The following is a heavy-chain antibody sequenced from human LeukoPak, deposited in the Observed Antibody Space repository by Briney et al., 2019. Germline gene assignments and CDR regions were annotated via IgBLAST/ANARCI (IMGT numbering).Heavy chain of an antibody. Sequence: SETLSLTCTVSGGSISSYYWSWIRQPPGKGLEWIGYIYYTGRTNYNPSLKSRVTISVDRSKNQFSLKLSSVTAADTAVYYCARDKHPSGGMDVWGQGTTVTVSS. CDR2: IYYTGRT. V-gene: IGHV4-59*12. D-gene: IGHD3-10*01. CDR1: GGSISSYY. CDR3: ARDKHPSGGMDV. J-gene: IGHJ6*02.